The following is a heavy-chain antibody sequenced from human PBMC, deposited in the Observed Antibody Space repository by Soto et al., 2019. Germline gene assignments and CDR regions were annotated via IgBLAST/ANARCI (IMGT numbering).Heavy chain of an antibody. CDR2: IHYSGST. Sequence: QVQLQESGPGLVKPSETLSLTCIVSGGSVSSGSYFWSWVRQPPGKGLEWIGYIHYSGSTNYNPPLKSRVTISVDTSKNQFSLKLTSVAAADTAVYYCAREGRSPAAQIGGRFDPWGQGTLVTVSS. D-gene: IGHD2-2*01. J-gene: IGHJ5*02. V-gene: IGHV4-61*01. CDR1: GGSVSSGSYF. CDR3: AREGRSPAAQIGGRFDP.